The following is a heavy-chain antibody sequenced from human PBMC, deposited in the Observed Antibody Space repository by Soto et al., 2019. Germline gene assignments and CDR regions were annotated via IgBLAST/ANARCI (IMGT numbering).Heavy chain of an antibody. CDR1: GYTFTSYD. V-gene: IGHV1-8*01. CDR2: MNPNSGGT. D-gene: IGHD4-17*01. CDR3: ARTLYGDNVDY. J-gene: IGHJ4*02. Sequence: ASVKVSCKASGYTFTSYDINWVRQATGQGFEWMGWMNPNSGGTRYVQKFQGRVTMTRDTSISTAYMELSSLTSEDTAVYYCARTLYGDNVDYWGQGTLVTVSS.